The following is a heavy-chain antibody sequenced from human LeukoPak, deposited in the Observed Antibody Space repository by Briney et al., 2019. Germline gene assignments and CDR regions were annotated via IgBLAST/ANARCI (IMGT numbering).Heavy chain of an antibody. J-gene: IGHJ4*02. D-gene: IGHD5-12*01. V-gene: IGHV4-39*01. Sequence: SETLSLTCTVSGXSISGSSYYLGWIRQTPGKGLEWIGTIYYSGSTYYSPSLKSRVTISVDTSKSRFSLKLSSVTAADTAVYYCRLQLNYDYWGQGTLVTVSS. CDR3: RLQLNYDY. CDR1: GXSISGSSYY. CDR2: IYYSGST.